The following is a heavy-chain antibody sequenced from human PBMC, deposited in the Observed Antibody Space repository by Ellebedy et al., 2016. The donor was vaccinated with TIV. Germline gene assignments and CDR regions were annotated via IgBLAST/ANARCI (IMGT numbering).Heavy chain of an antibody. CDR3: AHDYGDL. J-gene: IGHJ2*01. V-gene: IGHV1-69*13. CDR2: TIPIFDTP. Sequence: ASVKVSCXASGGSFSSFAISWVRQAPGQGLEWMGGTIPIFDTPNYAQSFQGRLTITADESTSTAYMELNSLTSDGTAIYYCAHDYGDLWGRGTLITVSS. CDR1: GGSFSSFA. D-gene: IGHD4-17*01.